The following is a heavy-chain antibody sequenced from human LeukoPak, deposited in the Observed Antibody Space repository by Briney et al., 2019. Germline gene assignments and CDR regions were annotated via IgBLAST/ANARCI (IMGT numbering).Heavy chain of an antibody. CDR1: GGSISSYY. CDR3: AIIAAAGTSFDY. J-gene: IGHJ4*02. CDR2: IYYSGST. V-gene: IGHV4-59*01. D-gene: IGHD6-13*01. Sequence: SETLFLTCTVSGGSISSYYWSWIRQPPGKGLEWIGYIYYSGSTNYNPSLKSRVTISVDTSKNQFSLKLSSVTAADTAVYYCAIIAAAGTSFDYWGQGTLVTVSS.